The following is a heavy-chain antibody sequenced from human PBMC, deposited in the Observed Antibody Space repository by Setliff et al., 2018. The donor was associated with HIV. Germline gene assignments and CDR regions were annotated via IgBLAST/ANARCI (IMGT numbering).Heavy chain of an antibody. J-gene: IGHJ4*02. CDR1: GSSISYFY. CDR3: ARRVVAAFTFDY. CDR2: ISDSGST. D-gene: IGHD2-15*01. Sequence: ETLSLTCTVSGSSISYFYWNWIRQSPGKGLEWIGYISDSGSTNYNPSLKSRVTISLDTSNNQFSLKLSSVTAADTAVYYCARRVVAAFTFDYWGQGTLVTVSS. V-gene: IGHV4-59*08.